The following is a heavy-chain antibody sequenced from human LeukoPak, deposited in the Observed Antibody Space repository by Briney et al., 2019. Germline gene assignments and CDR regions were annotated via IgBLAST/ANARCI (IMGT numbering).Heavy chain of an antibody. CDR1: GFTFSSYS. D-gene: IGHD5-12*01. J-gene: IGHJ5*02. CDR2: ISSSSSTI. Sequence: GGSLRLSCAASGFTFSSYSMNWVRQAPGKGLEWVSYISSSSSTIYYADSVKGRFTISRDNAKNSLYLQMNSLRAEDTAVYYCVRDPSGMVATPISWGQGTLVTVSS. CDR3: VRDPSGMVATPIS. V-gene: IGHV3-48*04.